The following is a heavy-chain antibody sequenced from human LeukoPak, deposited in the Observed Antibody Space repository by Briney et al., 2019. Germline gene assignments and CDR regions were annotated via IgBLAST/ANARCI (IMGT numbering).Heavy chain of an antibody. CDR2: IWYDGSNK. D-gene: IGHD2-2*01. J-gene: IGHJ4*02. CDR3: ARDPLRYCSSTSCYEPDY. V-gene: IGHV3-33*01. CDR1: GFTFSSYG. Sequence: GRSLRLSCAASGFTFSSYGMHWFRQAPGKGLEWVAVIWYDGSNKYYADSVKGRFTISRDNSKNTLYLQMNSLRAEDTAVYYCARDPLRYCSSTSCYEPDYWGQGTLVTVSS.